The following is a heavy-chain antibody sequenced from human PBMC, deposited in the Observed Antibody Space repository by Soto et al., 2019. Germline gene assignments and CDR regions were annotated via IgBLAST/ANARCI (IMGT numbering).Heavy chain of an antibody. Sequence: PVGSLRLSCAVSGFTFSNYVMTWVRQAPGKGLEWVSLMSGNGGRILYADSVKGRFTISRDNSKNTLYLQMNSLRLEDTAVHYCVKDPVSGGSGVSCFDYWGQRPLVPISS. CDR1: GFTFSNYV. J-gene: IGHJ4*02. CDR2: MSGNGGRI. CDR3: VKDPVSGGSGVSCFDY. V-gene: IGHV3-23*01. D-gene: IGHD3-10*01.